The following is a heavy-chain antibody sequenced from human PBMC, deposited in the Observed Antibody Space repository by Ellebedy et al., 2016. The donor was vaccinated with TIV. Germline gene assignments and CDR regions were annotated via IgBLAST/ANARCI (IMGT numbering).Heavy chain of an antibody. CDR1: GGSISSSSYY. CDR3: ASTPNDWRFDAFDI. J-gene: IGHJ3*02. V-gene: IGHV4-61*05. Sequence: SETLSLXCTVSGGSISSSSYYWGWIRQPPGKGLEWIGYIYYSGSTNYNPSLKSRVTISVDTSKNQFSLKLSSVTAADTAVYYCASTPNDWRFDAFDIWGQGTMVAVSS. D-gene: IGHD1-1*01. CDR2: IYYSGST.